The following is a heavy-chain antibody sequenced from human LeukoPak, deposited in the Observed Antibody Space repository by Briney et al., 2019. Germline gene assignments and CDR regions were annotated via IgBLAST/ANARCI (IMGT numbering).Heavy chain of an antibody. CDR2: ISDRGST. J-gene: IGHJ4*02. Sequence: PSETLSLTCTVSGGSVSSGSYHWSWIRQPPGKGLEWIGYISDRGSTNYNPSLKSRVTMSVDTSKNQFSLKLSSVTAADTAVYYCARSSGKQWLLRLWGQGTLVTVSS. CDR1: GGSVSSGSYH. D-gene: IGHD6-19*01. CDR3: ARSSGKQWLLRL. V-gene: IGHV4-61*01.